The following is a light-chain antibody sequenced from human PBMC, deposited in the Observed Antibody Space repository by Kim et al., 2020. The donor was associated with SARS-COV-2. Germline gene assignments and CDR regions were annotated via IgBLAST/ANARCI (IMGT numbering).Light chain of an antibody. J-gene: IGKJ2*01. CDR2: GAS. CDR3: QQYGSSPPYT. V-gene: IGKV3-20*01. Sequence: EIVLTQSPGTLSLSPGERATLSCRASQSVSSSYLAWYQQKPGQAPRLLIYGASSRATGIPDRFSGSGSGTDFTLTISRLEPEDFAVYYCQQYGSSPPYTFRQRTKLEI. CDR1: QSVSSSY.